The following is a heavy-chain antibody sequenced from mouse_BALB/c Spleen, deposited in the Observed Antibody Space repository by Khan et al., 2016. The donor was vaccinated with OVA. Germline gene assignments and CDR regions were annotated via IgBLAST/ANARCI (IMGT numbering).Heavy chain of an antibody. J-gene: IGHJ2*01. CDR2: ISYSGST. Sequence: EVKLLESGPGLVKPSQSLSLTCTVTGYSITSDYAWNWIRQFPGNKLEWMGYISYSGSTSYNPSLKSRISITRDTSKNQFFLQLNSVTTEDTATYYCARDYGSSYYYYDYWSQGTTLTVSS. CDR1: GYSITSDYA. D-gene: IGHD1-1*01. V-gene: IGHV3-2*02. CDR3: ARDYGSSYYYYDY.